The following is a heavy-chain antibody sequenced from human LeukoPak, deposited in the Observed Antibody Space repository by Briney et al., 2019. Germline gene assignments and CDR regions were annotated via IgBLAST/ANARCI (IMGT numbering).Heavy chain of an antibody. J-gene: IGHJ4*02. V-gene: IGHV3-15*01. CDR1: GFTFSAYA. CDR3: ASGRVRDY. D-gene: IGHD1-1*01. CDR2: TDGGTT. Sequence: PGGSLRLSCEASGFTFSAYAMTWVRQAPGKGLEWVGRTDGGTTDYAAPVKGRFTISRDDSKNTLYLQMNSLQTDDSAVYYCASGRVRDYWGQGTLVTVSS.